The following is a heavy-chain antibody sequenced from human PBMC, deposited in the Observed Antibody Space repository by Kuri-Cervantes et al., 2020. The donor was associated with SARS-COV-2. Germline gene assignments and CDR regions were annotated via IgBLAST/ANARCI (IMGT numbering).Heavy chain of an antibody. V-gene: IGHV4-30-4*08. J-gene: IGHJ3*02. CDR3: AKVHAGYYYDSSGCNSNAFDI. CDR2: IYYSGST. D-gene: IGHD3-22*01. CDR1: GGSISSGDYY. Sequence: SETLSLTCTVSGGSISSGDYYWSWIRQPPGKGLEWIGYIYYSGSTYYNPSLKSRVTISVDTSKNQFSLKLSSVTAADTAVYYCAKVHAGYYYDSSGCNSNAFDIWGQGTMVTVSS.